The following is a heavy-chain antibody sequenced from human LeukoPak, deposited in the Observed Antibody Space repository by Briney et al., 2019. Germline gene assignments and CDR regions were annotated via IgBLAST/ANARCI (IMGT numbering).Heavy chain of an antibody. Sequence: SETLSLTCTFSGGSIRSHFWNWVWQFPGKGLEWIGFGHHSGSTMYNPSLNSRVALSVDASKNQFSLKLNSVTAADTAVYYCARWGEHSTFPVFAFDLWGQGTMVTVSS. J-gene: IGHJ3*01. D-gene: IGHD3-10*01. V-gene: IGHV4-59*11. CDR2: GHHSGST. CDR3: ARWGEHSTFPVFAFDL. CDR1: GGSIRSHF.